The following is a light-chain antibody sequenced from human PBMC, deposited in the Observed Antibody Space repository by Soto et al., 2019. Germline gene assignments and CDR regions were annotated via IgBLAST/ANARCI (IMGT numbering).Light chain of an antibody. V-gene: IGKV3-15*01. CDR3: QQCRNWPLT. Sequence: EIVMTPSPATLSVSPGEGATLSCKASQNVYNNLAWYQQRPGQPPRLLIYDASTRATGISARFSGSGYGTEFTLTISSLQSEDFAVYFCQQCRNWPLTSGGGTKVDIK. CDR2: DAS. J-gene: IGKJ4*01. CDR1: QNVYNN.